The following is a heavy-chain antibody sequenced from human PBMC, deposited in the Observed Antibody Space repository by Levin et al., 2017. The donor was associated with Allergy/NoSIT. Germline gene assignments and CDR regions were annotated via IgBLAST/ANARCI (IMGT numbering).Heavy chain of an antibody. D-gene: IGHD3-3*01. J-gene: IGHJ4*02. V-gene: IGHV2-5*01. CDR1: GFSLSTSGVG. CDR3: ARLDRGFLEWLLYPSSGGFDY. Sequence: SGPTLVKPTQTLTLTCTFSGFSLSTSGVGVGWIRQPPGKALEWLALIYWNDDKRYSPSLKSRLTITKDTSKNQVVLTMTNMDPVDTATYYCARLDRGFLEWLLYPSSGGFDYWGQGTLVTVSS. CDR2: IYWNDDK.